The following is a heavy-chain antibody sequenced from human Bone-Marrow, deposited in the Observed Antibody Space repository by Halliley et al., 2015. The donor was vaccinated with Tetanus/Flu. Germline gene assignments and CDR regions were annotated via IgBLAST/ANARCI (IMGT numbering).Heavy chain of an antibody. CDR3: ARQVNFLADF. V-gene: IGHV5-51*01. D-gene: IGHD3-10*01. CDR1: GFSFTDYW. Sequence: QLVQSGPEVKKPGESLKISCQASGFSFTDYWIGWVRQMPGKGLEWMGIIKPDGSDIRYSPPFQGHVSISADKSVSTAYLQWTSVQASASALCFCARQVNFLADFWGQGSLVTVAS. CDR2: IKPDGSDI. J-gene: IGHJ4*02.